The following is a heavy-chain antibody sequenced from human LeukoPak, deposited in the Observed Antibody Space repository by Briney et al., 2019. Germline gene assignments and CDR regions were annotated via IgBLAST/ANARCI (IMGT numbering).Heavy chain of an antibody. J-gene: IGHJ1*01. D-gene: IGHD3-22*01. CDR2: INPNSGGT. V-gene: IGHV1-2*02. Sequence: ASVKVSCKASGYTFTGYYMHWVRQAPGQGLEWMGWINPNSGGTNYAQKFQGRVTMTRDTSTSTVYMELSSLRSEDTAVYYCARDRGTYYYDSSGYDVEYFQHWGQGTLVTVSS. CDR3: ARDRGTYYYDSSGYDVEYFQH. CDR1: GYTFTGYY.